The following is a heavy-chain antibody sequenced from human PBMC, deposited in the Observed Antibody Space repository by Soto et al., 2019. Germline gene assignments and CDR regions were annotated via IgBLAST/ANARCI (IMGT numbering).Heavy chain of an antibody. CDR3: ARDPYYGAPGALDY. CDR2: IWHDGSNK. Sequence: GGSLRLSCAASRFSFSSYGMHWVRQAPGKGLEWVAIIWHDGSNKDYADSVKGRFTISRDNSKNTLYLQMNSLRAEDTAVYYCARDPYYGAPGALDYWGLGTLVTVSS. J-gene: IGHJ4*02. V-gene: IGHV3-33*01. D-gene: IGHD4-17*01. CDR1: RFSFSSYG.